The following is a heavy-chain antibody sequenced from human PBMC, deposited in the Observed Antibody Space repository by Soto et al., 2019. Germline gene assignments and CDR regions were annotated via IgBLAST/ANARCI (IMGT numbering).Heavy chain of an antibody. J-gene: IGHJ4*02. D-gene: IGHD2-15*01. CDR2: ISYDSSNK. V-gene: IGHV3-30*18. CDR1: GFTFSYG. CDR3: AKLVIGYCSGNTCDDY. Sequence: VQLLESGGGLIQPGGSLRLSCAASGFTFSYGIHWLRQAPGKGLEWVAYISYDSSNKFYGDSVKCRFTISRDNSKNTHFLPMNSLRAEDTAVYYCAKLVIGYCSGNTCDDYWGQGPLVAVSS.